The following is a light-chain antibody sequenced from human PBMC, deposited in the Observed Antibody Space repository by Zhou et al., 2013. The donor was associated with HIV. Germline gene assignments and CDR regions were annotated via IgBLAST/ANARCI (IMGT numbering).Light chain of an antibody. V-gene: IGKV3D-20*01. Sequence: IVLIQSPATLSLSPGETATLSCRASQDISTSLAWYLQKPGLAPRLLIYDASNRATGIPDRFSGSGSGTDFTLTISRLEPEDFAVYYCQQYGSSVSFGGGTTVEIK. J-gene: IGKJ4*01. CDR2: DAS. CDR3: QQYGSSVS. CDR1: QDISTS.